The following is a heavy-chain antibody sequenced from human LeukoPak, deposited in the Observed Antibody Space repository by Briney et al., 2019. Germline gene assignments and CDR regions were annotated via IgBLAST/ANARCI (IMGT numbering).Heavy chain of an antibody. Sequence: SETLSLACAVYGGSFSGYYWSWIRQPPGKGLEWIGEINHSGSTNYNPSLKSRVTISVDTSKNQFSLKLSSVTAADTAVYYCARGAAIDYWGQGTLVTVSS. J-gene: IGHJ4*02. CDR3: ARGAAIDY. CDR2: INHSGST. V-gene: IGHV4-34*01. CDR1: GGSFSGYY.